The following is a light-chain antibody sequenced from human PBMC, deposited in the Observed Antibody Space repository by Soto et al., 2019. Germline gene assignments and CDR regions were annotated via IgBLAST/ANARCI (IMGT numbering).Light chain of an antibody. V-gene: IGLV2-23*02. J-gene: IGLJ3*02. CDR1: YNL. Sequence: QSALTQPASVSGSPGQSITISCTGTYNLVSWYQQHPGKAPNLMIFEVNKRPSGVSYRFSGSKSGNTASLTIYALQAEDEADYFCCSYPGNRRVFCGGTKLTVL. CDR2: EVN. CDR3: CSYPGNRRV.